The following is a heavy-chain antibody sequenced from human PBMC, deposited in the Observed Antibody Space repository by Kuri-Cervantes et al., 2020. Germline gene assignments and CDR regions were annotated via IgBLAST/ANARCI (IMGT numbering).Heavy chain of an antibody. CDR3: YIRVRVTSDWNGDY. CDR1: GYTFTSYG. Sequence: ASVKVSCKASGYTFTSYGISWVRQAPGQGLEWMGWISAYNGNTNYAQKFQGRVTMTSNTSIRTAYMELSSLRYEDTAVYYCYIRVRVTSDWNGDYWGQGTLVTVSS. CDR2: ISAYNGNT. V-gene: IGHV1-18*01. D-gene: IGHD1-1*01. J-gene: IGHJ4*02.